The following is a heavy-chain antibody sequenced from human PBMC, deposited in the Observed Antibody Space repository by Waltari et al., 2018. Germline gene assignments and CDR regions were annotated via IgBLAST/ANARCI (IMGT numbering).Heavy chain of an antibody. CDR3: TRGGNYDFWSHRPFVDP. CDR2: LRHPGNT. J-gene: IGHJ5*02. CDR1: GASFTSYY. Sequence: QVQLQQWGAGLLKPSETLSLTCSVSGASFTSYYWGWVRHAPGKGLEWIGQLRHPGNTNYNPSLQSRVAISIDTSRNQFSLRVFSVTAADTGLYFCTRGGNYDFWSHRPFVDPWGQGTQVSVSS. D-gene: IGHD3-3*01. V-gene: IGHV4-34*01.